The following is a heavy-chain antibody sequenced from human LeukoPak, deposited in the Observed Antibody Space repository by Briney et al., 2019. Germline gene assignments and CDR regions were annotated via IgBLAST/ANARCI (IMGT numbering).Heavy chain of an antibody. CDR2: IYWDDDK. Sequence: SGPTLVKPTQTLTLTCTFSGFSLSTSGVGVGWIRQPPGKALEWLALIYWDDDKRYSPSLKSRLTITKDTSKNQVVLTMTNMDPVGTATYYCARTYSSGWYDYWGQGTLVTVSS. D-gene: IGHD6-19*01. J-gene: IGHJ4*02. CDR3: ARTYSSGWYDY. V-gene: IGHV2-5*02. CDR1: GFSLSTSGVG.